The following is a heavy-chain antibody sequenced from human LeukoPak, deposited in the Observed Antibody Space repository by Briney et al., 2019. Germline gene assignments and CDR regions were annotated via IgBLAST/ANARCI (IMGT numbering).Heavy chain of an antibody. CDR3: ARDDGRVITDSYFDY. V-gene: IGHV3-30*03. J-gene: IGHJ4*02. D-gene: IGHD1-14*01. CDR1: GFTFSSYW. Sequence: QPGGSLRLSCAASGFTFSSYWMGWVRQAPGMGLEWVAVISSDGNNKYYADSVKGRFTVSRDNSKNTLSLQMDNLRPEDTAVYYCARDDGRVITDSYFDYWGQGTLVSVSS. CDR2: ISSDGNNK.